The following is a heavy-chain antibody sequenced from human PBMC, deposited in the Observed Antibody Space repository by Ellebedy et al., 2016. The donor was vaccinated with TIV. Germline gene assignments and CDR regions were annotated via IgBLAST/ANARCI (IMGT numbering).Heavy chain of an antibody. V-gene: IGHV3-7*01. CDR3: ATDGSYGDYVTPQHAFAI. Sequence: GESLKISCAASGFSVTNNYMSWVRQAPGKGLEWVANINQDGSMKYFVDSVKGRFTLSIDHAKNSLYLQMNSLRAEDTAVFYCATDGSYGDYVTPQHAFAIWGQGTMVTVSS. D-gene: IGHD4-17*01. CDR1: GFSVTNNY. CDR2: INQDGSMK. J-gene: IGHJ3*02.